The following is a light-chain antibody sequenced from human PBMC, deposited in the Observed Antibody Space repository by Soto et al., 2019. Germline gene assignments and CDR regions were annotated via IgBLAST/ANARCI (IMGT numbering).Light chain of an antibody. CDR3: QQRSNWPRT. CDR2: DAS. Sequence: DIVLTQSPATLSLSPGERATLSCRASQSVSGYLAWYQHKPAQAPRLLIYDASNRATGISARFSGSGSGTDVTLTISSLEREEFAVYYCQQRSNWPRTCGQGTKLEIK. CDR1: QSVSGY. J-gene: IGKJ2*01. V-gene: IGKV3-11*01.